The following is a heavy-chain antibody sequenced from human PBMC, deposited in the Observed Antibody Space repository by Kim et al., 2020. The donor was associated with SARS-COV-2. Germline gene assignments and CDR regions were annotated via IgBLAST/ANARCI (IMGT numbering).Heavy chain of an antibody. J-gene: IGHJ5*02. CDR1: GGTFSSYA. V-gene: IGHV1-69*13. Sequence: SVKVSCKASGGTFSSYAISWVRQAPGQGLEWMGGIIPIFGTANYAQKFQGRVTITADESTSTAYMELSSLRSEDTAVYYCARGLNTVGWFDPWGQGTLVTVSS. D-gene: IGHD3-16*01. CDR3: ARGLNTVGWFDP. CDR2: IIPIFGTA.